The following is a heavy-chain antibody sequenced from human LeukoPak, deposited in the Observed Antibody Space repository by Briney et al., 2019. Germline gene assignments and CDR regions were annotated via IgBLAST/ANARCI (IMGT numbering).Heavy chain of an antibody. Sequence: PGGSLRLSCAVSGFTFDDYTMHWVRQAPGKGLEWVSLISWDGGSTYYADSVKGRFTISRDNAKNSLYLQMNSLRAEDMALYYCARQSIAARPHGGSDAFDIWGQGTMVTVSS. J-gene: IGHJ3*02. CDR2: ISWDGGST. V-gene: IGHV3-43*01. CDR1: GFTFDDYT. CDR3: ARQSIAARPHGGSDAFDI. D-gene: IGHD6-6*01.